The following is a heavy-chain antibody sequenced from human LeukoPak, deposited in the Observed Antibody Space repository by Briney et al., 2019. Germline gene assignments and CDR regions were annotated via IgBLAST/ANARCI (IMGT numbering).Heavy chain of an antibody. V-gene: IGHV3-30*03. CDR1: GFTFSSYG. CDR3: ARDQDRSIAVAGHIDY. Sequence: GGSLRLSCAASGFTFSSYGMHWVRQAPGKGLEWVAVISYDGSNKYYADSVKGRFTISRDNSKNTLYLQMNSLRAEDTAVYYCARDQDRSIAVAGHIDYWGQGTLVTVSS. D-gene: IGHD6-19*01. J-gene: IGHJ4*02. CDR2: ISYDGSNK.